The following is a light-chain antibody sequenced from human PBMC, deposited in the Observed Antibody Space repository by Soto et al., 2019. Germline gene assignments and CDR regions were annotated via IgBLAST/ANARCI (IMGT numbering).Light chain of an antibody. J-gene: IGKJ4*01. CDR2: AAS. CDR3: QQYAGSPT. CDR1: HIISSSY. V-gene: IGKV3-20*01. Sequence: EKVLTQSPGSLSLSAGETATLSCRSSHIISSSYIGWYQQKPGQAPRLLIYAASSMATGVPDRFSDSGSAIDFALTISRLEPEGCAVYYCQQYAGSPTVGGGTKVEIK.